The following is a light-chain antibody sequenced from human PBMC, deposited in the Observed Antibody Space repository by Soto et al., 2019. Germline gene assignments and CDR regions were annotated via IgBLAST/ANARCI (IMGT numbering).Light chain of an antibody. V-gene: IGKV3-11*01. CDR2: DAS. CDR1: QSVSSY. J-gene: IGKJ2*01. Sequence: EIVLTQSPATLSLSPGERATLSCRASQSVSSYLAWYQQKPGQAPRLLIYDASNRATGIPARFSGSGSGTDFTLTISSLEPEDFGTYYCQQSYSTPYTFGQGTKLEIK. CDR3: QQSYSTPYT.